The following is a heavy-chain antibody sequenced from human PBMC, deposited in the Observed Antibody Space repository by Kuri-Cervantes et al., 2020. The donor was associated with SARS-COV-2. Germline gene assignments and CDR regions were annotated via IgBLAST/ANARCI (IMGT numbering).Heavy chain of an antibody. D-gene: IGHD3-22*01. Sequence: GSLRLSCTVSGGSISSYYWSWIRQPPGKGLEWIGSFYAGGNTNYNPSLKSRVTMSVDTSKNQSSLKLRSVTAADTAVYYCARGRGYYDSSGYIDYWGQGTLVTVSS. J-gene: IGHJ4*02. CDR3: ARGRGYYDSSGYIDY. V-gene: IGHV4-59*01. CDR1: GGSISSYY. CDR2: FYAGGNT.